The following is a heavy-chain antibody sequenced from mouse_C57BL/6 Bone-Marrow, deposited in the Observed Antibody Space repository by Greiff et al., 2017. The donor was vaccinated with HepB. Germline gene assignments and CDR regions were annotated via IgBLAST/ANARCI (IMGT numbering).Heavy chain of an antibody. Sequence: EVQLVESGGGLVKPGGSLKLSCAASGFTFSSYAMSWVRQTPEKRLEWVATISDGGSYTYYPDNVKGRFTISRDNAKNNLYLQMSHLKSEDTAMYYCAGWLLLAYWGQGTLVTVSA. V-gene: IGHV5-4*01. CDR2: ISDGGSYT. J-gene: IGHJ3*01. CDR1: GFTFSSYA. D-gene: IGHD2-3*01. CDR3: AGWLLLAY.